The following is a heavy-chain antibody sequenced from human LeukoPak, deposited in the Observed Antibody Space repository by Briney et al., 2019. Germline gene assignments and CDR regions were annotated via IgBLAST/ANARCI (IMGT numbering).Heavy chain of an antibody. CDR1: GASISSGPYY. D-gene: IGHD3-22*01. CDR2: IFTRGST. Sequence: PSETLSLTCTVSGASISSGPYYWSWIRQPAGRGLEWIGRIFTRGSTNYNPSLKSRVTISVDTSKNQFSLKLSSVTAADTAVYYCARNLYYYDSSGYYYVSRFDPWGQGTLVTVSS. J-gene: IGHJ5*02. CDR3: ARNLYYYDSSGYYYVSRFDP. V-gene: IGHV4-61*02.